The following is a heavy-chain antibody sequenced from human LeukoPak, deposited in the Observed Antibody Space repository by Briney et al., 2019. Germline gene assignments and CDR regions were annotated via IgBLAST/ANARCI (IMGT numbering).Heavy chain of an antibody. CDR2: IRRGVGST. D-gene: IGHD1-1*01. CDR1: GFTFSSYD. V-gene: IGHV3-23*01. Sequence: GGSLRLSCAASGFTFSSYDLSWVRQAPRKGLECVSAIRRGVGSTYYADSVEGRFTISRDNSKNTLYLQMNNLRADDTAVYYCAKKGQADDNGKPDWGQGTLVTVSS. CDR3: AKKGQADDNGKPD. J-gene: IGHJ4*02.